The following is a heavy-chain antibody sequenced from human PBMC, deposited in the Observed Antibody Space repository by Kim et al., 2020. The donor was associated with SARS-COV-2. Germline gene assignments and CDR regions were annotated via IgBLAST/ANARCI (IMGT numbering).Heavy chain of an antibody. CDR3: AKDRGWSGGKYLDY. V-gene: IGHV3-23*01. Sequence: ADTVKGRFTIAQDNSKNTLYLQMNGLRAEDSAVYYCAKDRGWSGGKYLDYWGQGTLVTVSS. J-gene: IGHJ4*02. D-gene: IGHD6-19*01.